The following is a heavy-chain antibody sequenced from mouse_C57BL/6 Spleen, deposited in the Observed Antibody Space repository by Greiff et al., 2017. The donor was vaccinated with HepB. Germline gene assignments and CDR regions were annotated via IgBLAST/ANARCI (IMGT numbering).Heavy chain of an antibody. CDR2: IWTGGGT. CDR3: ARNYDYEEDYFDY. J-gene: IGHJ2*01. D-gene: IGHD2-4*01. CDR1: GFSLTSYA. Sequence: VKVVESGPGLVAPSQSLSITCTVSGFSLTSYAISWVRQPPGKGLEWLGVIWTGGGTNYNSALKSRLSISKDNSKSQVFLKMNSLQTDDTARYYCARNYDYEEDYFDYWGQGTTLTVSS. V-gene: IGHV2-9-1*01.